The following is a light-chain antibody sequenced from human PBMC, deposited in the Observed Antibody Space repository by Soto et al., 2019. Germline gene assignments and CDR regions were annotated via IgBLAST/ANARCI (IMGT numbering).Light chain of an antibody. Sequence: DIQMTQSPSSLSASVGDRVTITCQASQDISNYLNWCQQKPGKAPKLLIYDASNLETGVPSRFSGSGSGTDFTFTISSLQPEDIATYYCQQFDSLPYTFGQGTKLEIK. CDR1: QDISNY. J-gene: IGKJ2*01. CDR3: QQFDSLPYT. V-gene: IGKV1-33*01. CDR2: DAS.